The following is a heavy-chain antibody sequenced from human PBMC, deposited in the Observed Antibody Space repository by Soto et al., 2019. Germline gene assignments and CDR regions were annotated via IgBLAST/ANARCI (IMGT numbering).Heavy chain of an antibody. V-gene: IGHV4-59*08. J-gene: IGHJ4*02. CDR1: GGSISSYY. CDR2: IYYSGST. CDR3: ARSYSSSSYFDY. D-gene: IGHD6-6*01. Sequence: SETLSLTCTVSGGSISSYYWSWIRQPPGKGLEWIGYIYYSGSTNYNPSLKSRGTISVDTSKNQFSLKLSSVTAADTAVYYCARSYSSSSYFDYWGQGTLVTVSS.